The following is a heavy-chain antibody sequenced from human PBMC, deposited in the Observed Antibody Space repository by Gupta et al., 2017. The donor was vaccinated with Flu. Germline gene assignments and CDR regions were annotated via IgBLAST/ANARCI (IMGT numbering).Heavy chain of an antibody. CDR2: FHPEDGKT. J-gene: IGHJ6*02. D-gene: IGHD2-15*01. V-gene: IGHV1-24*01. CDR1: GNTLTGSS. Sequence: QVQLPQSGAEVKKPGASVKVSCKVSGNTLTGSSIHWVRQPPGKGLAWMGGFHPEDGKTVYAQNFHGRVTMTEDSSTDTAYMELSSLRSEDTAFYYCVTRWGSEEFCSAGNCNPQPGYYHYYYALDVWGQGTTVTVSS. CDR3: VTRWGSEEFCSAGNCNPQPGYYHYYYALDV.